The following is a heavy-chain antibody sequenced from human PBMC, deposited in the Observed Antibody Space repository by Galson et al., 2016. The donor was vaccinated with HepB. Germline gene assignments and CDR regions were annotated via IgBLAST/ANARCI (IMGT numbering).Heavy chain of an antibody. D-gene: IGHD1-26*01. Sequence: TLSLPCSVPGGPITDSRWSWIQQPPGKGLEWIGYIYGSGSTNYNPTLKSRVTLSVDTSKNPFSLELSSVTAADTAVYYCARSGSYYIFDFWGQGTLVTVSS. CDR1: GGPITDSR. CDR2: IYGSGST. CDR3: ARSGSYYIFDF. V-gene: IGHV4-59*01. J-gene: IGHJ4*02.